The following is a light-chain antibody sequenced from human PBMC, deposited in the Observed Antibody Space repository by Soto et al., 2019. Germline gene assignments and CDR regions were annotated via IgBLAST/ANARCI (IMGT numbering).Light chain of an antibody. CDR2: GAS. J-gene: IGKJ1*01. Sequence: EIVMTQSPATLSVSPGERATLSCRASQSVSSNLAWYQQKPGQAPRLLIYGASTRATGIPARFSGSGSGTEFTLTISSLQPDDFATYYCQQYNSDSRTFGQGTELDIK. V-gene: IGKV3-15*01. CDR3: QQYNSDSRT. CDR1: QSVSSN.